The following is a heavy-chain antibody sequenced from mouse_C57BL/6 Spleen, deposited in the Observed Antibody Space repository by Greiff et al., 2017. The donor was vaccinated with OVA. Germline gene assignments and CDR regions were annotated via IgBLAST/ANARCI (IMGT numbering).Heavy chain of an antibody. D-gene: IGHD1-1*01. V-gene: IGHV1-66*01. Sequence: QVQLKQSGPELVKPGASVKISCKASGYSFTSYYIHWVKQRPGQGLEWIGWIYPGSGNTKYNEKFKGKATLTADTSSSTAYMQLSSLTSEDSAVYYCARVYGSSWYCDVWGTGTTVTVSS. CDR3: ARVYGSSWYCDV. CDR2: IYPGSGNT. CDR1: GYSFTSYY. J-gene: IGHJ1*03.